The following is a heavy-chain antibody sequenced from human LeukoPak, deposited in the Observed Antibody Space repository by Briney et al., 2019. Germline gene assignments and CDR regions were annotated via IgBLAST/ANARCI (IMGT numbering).Heavy chain of an antibody. J-gene: IGHJ4*02. CDR2: IGDSGTTI. CDR3: ARETETYYYDSSGYSLDY. Sequence: GGFLRLSCAASGFTFSSYEMTWVRRAPGKGLEWVSYIGDSGTTIYYADSVKGRFTSSRDNAKNPLYLQMNILSAEDTAVYYCARETETYYYDSSGYSLDYWGQGTLVTVSS. V-gene: IGHV3-48*03. D-gene: IGHD3-22*01. CDR1: GFTFSSYE.